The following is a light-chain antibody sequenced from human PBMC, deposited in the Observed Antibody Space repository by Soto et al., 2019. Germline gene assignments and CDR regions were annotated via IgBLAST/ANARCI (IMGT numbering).Light chain of an antibody. Sequence: DIVMTQSPDSLAVSLGERATINCKSSQSVLNSSNNKNYLAWYQQKPGQPLKLLIYRASTRESGVPDRLSGSGSGTDFTLTISSLQAEDVAVYYCQQYYSTPRTFGQGTKVEIK. J-gene: IGKJ1*01. CDR2: RAS. CDR3: QQYYSTPRT. CDR1: QSVLNSSNNKNY. V-gene: IGKV4-1*01.